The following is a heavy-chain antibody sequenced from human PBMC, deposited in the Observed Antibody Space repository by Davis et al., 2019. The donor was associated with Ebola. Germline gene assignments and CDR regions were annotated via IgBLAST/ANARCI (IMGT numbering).Heavy chain of an antibody. Sequence: PGGSLRLSCAASGFTFSSYAMHWVRQAPGKGLEWVAVISYDGSNKYYADSVKGRFTISRDNSKNTLYLQMNSLRAEDTAVYYCARDWDRSGWYGAVYWGQGTLVTVSS. V-gene: IGHV3-30*04. J-gene: IGHJ4*02. CDR2: ISYDGSNK. CDR1: GFTFSSYA. CDR3: ARDWDRSGWYGAVY. D-gene: IGHD6-19*01.